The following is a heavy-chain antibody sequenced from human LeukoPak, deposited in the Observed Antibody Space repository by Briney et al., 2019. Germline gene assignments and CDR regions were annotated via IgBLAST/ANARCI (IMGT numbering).Heavy chain of an antibody. Sequence: PSETLSLTCTVSGGSISSYYWNWIRQPPGKGLEWIGYIFYSGNTKYNPSLRNRVSISVDTSKNQFSLKLSSVTAADTAVYYCARLSSSWYQDWYFDLWGRGTLVTVSS. J-gene: IGHJ2*01. CDR3: ARLSSSWYQDWYFDL. CDR1: GGSISSYY. CDR2: IFYSGNT. V-gene: IGHV4-59*12. D-gene: IGHD6-13*01.